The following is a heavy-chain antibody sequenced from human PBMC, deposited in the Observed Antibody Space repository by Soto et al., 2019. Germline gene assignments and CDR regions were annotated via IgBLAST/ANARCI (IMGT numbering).Heavy chain of an antibody. CDR2: IYYSGST. J-gene: IGHJ4*02. Sequence: QLQLQESGPGLVKPSETLSLTCTVSGGSISSSSYYWGWIRQPPGKGLEWIGSIYYSGSTYYNPSLKSRVTISVDTSKNQFPLKRSFVTAADTAVYYCARLEQWLVDYWGQGTLVTVSS. CDR3: ARLEQWLVDY. CDR1: GGSISSSSYY. D-gene: IGHD6-19*01. V-gene: IGHV4-39*01.